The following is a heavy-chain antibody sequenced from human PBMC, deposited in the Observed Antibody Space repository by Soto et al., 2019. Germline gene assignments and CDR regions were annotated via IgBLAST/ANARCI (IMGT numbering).Heavy chain of an antibody. Sequence: GGSLRLSCAASGFTFSSYGMHWVRQAPGKGLEWVAVIWYDGSNKYYADSVKGRFTISRDNSKNTLYLQMNSLRAEDTAVYYCASEETMVRGLMDVWGKGTTVTVSS. D-gene: IGHD3-10*01. CDR2: IWYDGSNK. CDR1: GFTFSSYG. J-gene: IGHJ6*04. CDR3: ASEETMVRGLMDV. V-gene: IGHV3-33*01.